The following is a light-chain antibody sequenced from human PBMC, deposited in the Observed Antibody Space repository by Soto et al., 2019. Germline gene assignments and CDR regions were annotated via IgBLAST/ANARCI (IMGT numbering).Light chain of an antibody. CDR1: SSDVGGSNY. CDR2: DV. J-gene: IGLJ3*02. CDR3: YSYSSSCTVV. Sequence: QSALTQPSSVSGWPGQSITIYCTGTSSDVGGSNYVSWYQSSPGNAPKLLIYDVDRPSGVSNRCSGSKYGNTACLTISGRKAGDEAEYYCYSYSSSCTVVFGGGTKLTVL. V-gene: IGLV2-14*01.